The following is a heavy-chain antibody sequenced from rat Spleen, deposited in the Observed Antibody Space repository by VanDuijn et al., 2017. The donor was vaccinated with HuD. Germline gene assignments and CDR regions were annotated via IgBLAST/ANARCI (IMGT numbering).Heavy chain of an antibody. CDR1: GFTFSDYY. D-gene: IGHD1-2*01. V-gene: IGHV5-20*01. CDR3: TTGITLV. CDR2: IRSDGTTT. J-gene: IGHJ2*01. Sequence: EVQLVESGGGSVQPGRSLKLSCAASGFTFSDYYMTWVRQTPAKGLEWVASIRSDGTTTYYRDSVKGRFTISRDNTKSSLYLQMDSLGSGDTANYYCTTGITLVWGRGVMVTVSS.